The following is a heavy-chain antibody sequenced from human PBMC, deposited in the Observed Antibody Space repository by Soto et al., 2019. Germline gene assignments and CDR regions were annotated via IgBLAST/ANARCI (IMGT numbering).Heavy chain of an antibody. D-gene: IGHD6-19*01. Sequence: PGGSLRLSCAASGFTFSSYGMHWVRQAPGKGLEWVAVISYDGSNKYYADSVKGRFTISRDNSKNTLYLQMNSLRAEDTAVYYCAKDYSAQWLARLPGYWGQGTLVTVSS. J-gene: IGHJ4*02. CDR3: AKDYSAQWLARLPGY. CDR2: ISYDGSNK. CDR1: GFTFSSYG. V-gene: IGHV3-30*18.